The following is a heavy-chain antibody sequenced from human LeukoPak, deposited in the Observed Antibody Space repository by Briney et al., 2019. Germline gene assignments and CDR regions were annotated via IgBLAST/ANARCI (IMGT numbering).Heavy chain of an antibody. V-gene: IGHV4-59*01. D-gene: IGHD6-13*01. CDR3: ARDRDNSWPQKFDC. J-gene: IGHJ4*02. Sequence: SGTLSLSCTVSGGSISSYSWSWVRQPPGKGLEWIGYIYVGGGTNYNTSPKRRVTTSVDTTNNQFSLRLSSVTAADTAVYYCARDRDNSWPQKFDCWGQGTLVTVSS. CDR2: IYVGGGT. CDR1: GGSISSYS.